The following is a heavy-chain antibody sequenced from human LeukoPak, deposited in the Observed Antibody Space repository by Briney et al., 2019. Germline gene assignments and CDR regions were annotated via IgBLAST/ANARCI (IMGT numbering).Heavy chain of an antibody. J-gene: IGHJ4*02. D-gene: IGHD3-10*01. CDR3: ARELGVRGVIRNFDY. Sequence: PSETLSLTCAVYGGSFSGYYWSWIRQPPGKGLEWIGEINHSGSTNYNPSLKSRVTISVDTSKNQFSLKLSSVTAADTAVYYCARELGVRGVIRNFDYWGQGTLVTVSS. CDR1: GGSFSGYY. V-gene: IGHV4-34*01. CDR2: INHSGST.